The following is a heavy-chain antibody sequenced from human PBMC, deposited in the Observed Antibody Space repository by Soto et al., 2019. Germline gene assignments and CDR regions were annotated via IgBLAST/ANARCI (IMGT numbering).Heavy chain of an antibody. J-gene: IGHJ4*02. Sequence: QVQLQESGPGLMKPSGTLSLTCAVSGGSISTNWWSWVRQPPGKGLEWIGEIYHSGRPNYNPSLDYRDTMSVDKSHNHLSPHLILLTAADAAVYYCAIHITVSGTRGFDFWGQATMVTVSS. D-gene: IGHD4-17*01. V-gene: IGHV4-4*02. CDR1: GGSISTNW. CDR2: IYHSGRP. CDR3: AIHITVSGTRGFDF.